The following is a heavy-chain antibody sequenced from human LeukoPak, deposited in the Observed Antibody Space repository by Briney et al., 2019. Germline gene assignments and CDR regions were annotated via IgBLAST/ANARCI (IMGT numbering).Heavy chain of an antibody. D-gene: IGHD3-16*01. Sequence: PGGSLRLSCAASGFTFSSYGMHWVRQAPGKGLEWVAVISYDGSNRYYADSVKGRFTISRDTSKNTLYLQMNSLRAEDTAVYYCAKNRSRNRITFGGVENWFDPWGQGTLVTVSS. CDR2: ISYDGSNR. V-gene: IGHV3-30*18. J-gene: IGHJ5*02. CDR1: GFTFSSYG. CDR3: AKNRSRNRITFGGVENWFDP.